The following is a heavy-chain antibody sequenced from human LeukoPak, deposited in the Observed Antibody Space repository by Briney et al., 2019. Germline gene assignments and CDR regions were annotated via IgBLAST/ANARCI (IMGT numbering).Heavy chain of an antibody. CDR1: GGSISSYY. D-gene: IGHD6-13*01. CDR2: IYYSGST. Sequence: SETLSFTCTVSGGSISSYYWSWIRQPPGKGLEWIAYIYYSGSTNYNPSLKSRVTISVDTPKNQFSLKLSSVTAADTAVYYCARGSRGSSWIFDYWGQGALVTVSS. J-gene: IGHJ4*02. CDR3: ARGSRGSSWIFDY. V-gene: IGHV4-59*01.